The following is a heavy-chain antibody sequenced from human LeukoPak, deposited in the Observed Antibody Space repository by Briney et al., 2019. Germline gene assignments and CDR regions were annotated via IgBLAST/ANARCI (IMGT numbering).Heavy chain of an antibody. CDR1: GGSISSGDYY. D-gene: IGHD2-15*01. Sequence: PSETLSLTCTVSGGSISSGDYYWSWIRQPPGKGLEWIGYIYYSGSTYYNPSLKSRVTISVDTSKNQFSLKLSSVTAADTAVYYCARGYCSGGSCYSSASAPDYWGQGTLVTVSS. J-gene: IGHJ4*02. CDR3: ARGYCSGGSCYSSASAPDY. CDR2: IYYSGST. V-gene: IGHV4-30-4*01.